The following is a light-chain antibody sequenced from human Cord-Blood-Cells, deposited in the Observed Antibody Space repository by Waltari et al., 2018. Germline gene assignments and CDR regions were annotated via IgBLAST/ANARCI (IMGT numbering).Light chain of an antibody. CDR3: CSYAGSSTFWV. Sequence: QSALTQPASVSGSPGQSITISCTGTSSDVGSYNLVSWYQQHPGKAPKLMIYEGSKRPSVVSNRFSCSKSGNTASLTISGLQAEDEADYYCCSYAGSSTFWVFGGGTKLTVL. J-gene: IGLJ3*02. V-gene: IGLV2-23*03. CDR1: SSDVGSYNL. CDR2: EGS.